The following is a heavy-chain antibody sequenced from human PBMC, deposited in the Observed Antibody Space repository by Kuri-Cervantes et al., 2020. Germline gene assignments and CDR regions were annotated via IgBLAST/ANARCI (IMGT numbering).Heavy chain of an antibody. V-gene: IGHV4-39*01. CDR3: ARVRLGDYVWGSYPTHMDV. Sequence: SETLSLSCTVSGGSISSRSYYWGWIRQPPGKGLEWIGSIYYSGSTYYNPSLKSRVTISVDTSKNQFSLKLSSVTAADTAVYYCARVRLGDYVWGSYPTHMDVWGKGTTVTVSS. CDR1: GGSISSRSYY. J-gene: IGHJ6*03. D-gene: IGHD3-16*02. CDR2: IYYSGST.